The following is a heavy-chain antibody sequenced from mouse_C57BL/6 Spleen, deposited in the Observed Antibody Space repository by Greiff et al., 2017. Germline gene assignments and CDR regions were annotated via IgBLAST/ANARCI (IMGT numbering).Heavy chain of an antibody. CDR1: GYTFTSYW. D-gene: IGHD3-2*02. V-gene: IGHV1-55*01. J-gene: IGHJ3*01. CDR3: ARGGGSSGYGFAY. CDR2: IYPGSGST. Sequence: QVQLQQSGAELVKPGASVKMSCKASGYTFTSYWITWVKQRPGQGLEWIGDIYPGSGSTNYNEKFKSKATLTVDTSSSTAYMQLSSLTSEDSAVYYCARGGGSSGYGFAYWGQGTLVTVSA.